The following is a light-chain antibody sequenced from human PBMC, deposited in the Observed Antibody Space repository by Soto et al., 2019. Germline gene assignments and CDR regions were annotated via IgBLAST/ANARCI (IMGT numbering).Light chain of an antibody. CDR3: QRYDIPYT. CDR1: QDIRNY. J-gene: IGKJ3*01. V-gene: IGKV1-33*01. CDR2: DAS. Sequence: DIQMTQSPSSLSASVGDRVTITCPASQDIRNYLNWYQHKPVKAPKLLIYDASNLETGVPSRFSGRASGTDFTFTSSSLQPEDIATYYCQRYDIPYTFGPGTKVDIK.